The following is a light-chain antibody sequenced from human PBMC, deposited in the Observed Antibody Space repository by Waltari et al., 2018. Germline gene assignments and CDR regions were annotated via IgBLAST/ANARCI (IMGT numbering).Light chain of an antibody. V-gene: IGLV2-14*03. CDR2: DVS. CDR3: SSFTTSSSWI. Sequence: QSALTQPAPVSGSPGQSLTIPCTGTISDIGAYNPVPWYQQYPGQAPKLLIFDVSDRPPGVFDRFSGSKSGNTASLTISGLQAEDEADYYCSSFTTSSSWIFGGGTKLTVL. CDR1: ISDIGAYNP. J-gene: IGLJ2*01.